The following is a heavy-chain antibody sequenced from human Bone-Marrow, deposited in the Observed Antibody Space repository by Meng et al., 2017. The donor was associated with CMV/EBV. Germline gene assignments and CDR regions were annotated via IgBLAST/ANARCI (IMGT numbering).Heavy chain of an antibody. CDR3: ARDQVELPTKSQWFLIMDV. CDR2: TTANTGNP. CDR1: GYTFTSYY. D-gene: IGHD3-22*01. Sequence: ASVKVSCKASGYTFTSYYMHWVRQAPGQGLEWRECTTANTGNPMDAQPVTGQFVFSLETSVTTATLRICSLKPEPTAVSCCARDQVELPTKSQWFLIMDVWGQGTTVTVSS. V-gene: IGHV7-4-1*01. J-gene: IGHJ6*02.